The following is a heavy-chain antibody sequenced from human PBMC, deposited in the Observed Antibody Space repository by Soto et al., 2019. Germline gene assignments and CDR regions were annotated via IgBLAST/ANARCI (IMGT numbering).Heavy chain of an antibody. D-gene: IGHD6-19*01. CDR1: GNSVSHNSVA. J-gene: IGHJ4*02. CDR2: TYFRSTWFN. Sequence: SQTLSLTCAISGNSVSHNSVAWHWIRQSPSRGLEWLGRTYFRSTWFNEYASSVKGRITISPVTSKNHYSLQLNSVTPDDSAVYYCARDKRALAGDYFDYWGQGTPVTVSS. V-gene: IGHV6-1*01. CDR3: ARDKRALAGDYFDY.